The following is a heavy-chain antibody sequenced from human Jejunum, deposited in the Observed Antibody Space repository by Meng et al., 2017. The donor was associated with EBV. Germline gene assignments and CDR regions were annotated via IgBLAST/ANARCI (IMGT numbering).Heavy chain of an antibody. D-gene: IGHD6-13*01. CDR3: ATRFTTAGYGTSWYLAS. CDR2: YDPEDGEP. J-gene: IGHJ4*02. Sequence: QVQLAQSGAEVRRPGASVKVSCKVSGYSLSELSMHWVRQAPGKGLEWVGGYDPEDGEPIYAQEFQARVTMTEDPSSDTGYMELTVLRPEDTPMYYCATRFTTAGYGTSWYLASWGQGTLVTVSS. V-gene: IGHV1-24*01. CDR1: GYSLSELS.